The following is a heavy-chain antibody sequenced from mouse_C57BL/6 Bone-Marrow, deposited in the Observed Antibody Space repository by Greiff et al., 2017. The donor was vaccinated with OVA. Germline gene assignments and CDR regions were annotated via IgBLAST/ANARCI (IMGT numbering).Heavy chain of an antibody. CDR1: GFTFSSYA. D-gene: IGHD1-1*01. CDR3: ASIYYYGSSPFLDY. V-gene: IGHV5-4*03. CDR2: ISDGGSYT. J-gene: IGHJ2*01. Sequence: EVKLVESGGGLVKPGGSLKLSCAASGFTFSSYAMSWVRQTPEKRLEWVATISDGGSYTSYPDNVKGRFTISRDNAKNNLYLQMGHLKSEDTAMYYCASIYYYGSSPFLDYWGQGTTLTVSS.